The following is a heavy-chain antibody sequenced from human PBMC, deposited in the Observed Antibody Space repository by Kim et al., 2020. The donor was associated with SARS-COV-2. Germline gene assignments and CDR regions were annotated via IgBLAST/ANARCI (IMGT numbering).Heavy chain of an antibody. J-gene: IGHJ5*02. V-gene: IGHV4-34*01. Sequence: SETLSLTCAVYGGSFSGHYWSWIRQPPGKGLEWIGEINHSGSTNYNPSLKSRVTISVDTSKNQFSLKLSSVTAADTAVYYCARGSRPPTYYYGSGSYSRVAFDPWGQGTLVTVSS. CDR2: INHSGST. D-gene: IGHD3-10*01. CDR1: GGSFSGHY. CDR3: ARGSRPPTYYYGSGSYSRVAFDP.